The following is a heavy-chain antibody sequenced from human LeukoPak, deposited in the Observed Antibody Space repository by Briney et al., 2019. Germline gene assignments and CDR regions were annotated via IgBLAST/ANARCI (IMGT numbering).Heavy chain of an antibody. CDR1: GGSISSGGYY. V-gene: IGHV4-31*03. CDR3: ARDEGLLLRFGAFDI. J-gene: IGHJ3*02. D-gene: IGHD1-26*01. CDR2: IYYSGST. Sequence: PSETLSLTCTVSGGSISSGGYYWSWIRQHPGKGLEWIGYIYYSGSTYYNPSLKSRVTISVDTSKNQFSLKLSSVTAADTAVYYCARDEGLLLRFGAFDIWGQGTMVTVSS.